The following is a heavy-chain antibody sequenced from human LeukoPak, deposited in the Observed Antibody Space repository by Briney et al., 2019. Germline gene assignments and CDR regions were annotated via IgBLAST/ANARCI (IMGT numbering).Heavy chain of an antibody. CDR2: IYYSGST. Sequence: SETLSLTCTVSGGSISSGDYYWSWIRQPPGKGLEWIGYIYYSGSTYYNPSLKSRVTISVDTSKNQFSLKLSSVTAADTAVYYCARSSSSSWYVRISGQQYYYGMDVWGQGTTVTVSS. D-gene: IGHD6-13*01. CDR3: ARSSSSSWYVRISGQQYYYGMDV. V-gene: IGHV4-30-4*01. J-gene: IGHJ6*02. CDR1: GGSISSGDYY.